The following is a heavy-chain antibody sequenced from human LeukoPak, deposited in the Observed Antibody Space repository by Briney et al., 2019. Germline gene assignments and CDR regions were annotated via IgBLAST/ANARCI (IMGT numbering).Heavy chain of an antibody. CDR1: GGSISSYY. Sequence: SETPSLTCTVSGGSISSYYWSWIRQPPGKGLEWIGYIYYSGSTNYNPSLKSRVTISVDTSKNQFSLKLSSVTAADTAVYYCARIYCSSTSCYDHWDAFDIWGQGTMVTVSS. D-gene: IGHD2-2*01. CDR3: ARIYCSSTSCYDHWDAFDI. CDR2: IYYSGST. V-gene: IGHV4-59*01. J-gene: IGHJ3*02.